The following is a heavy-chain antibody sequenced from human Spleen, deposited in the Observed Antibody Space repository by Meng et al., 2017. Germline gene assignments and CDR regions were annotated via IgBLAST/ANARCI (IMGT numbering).Heavy chain of an antibody. CDR1: GGSFSDYS. V-gene: IGHV4-34*01. CDR3: ARRRLYDFWSGSTPFDY. D-gene: IGHD3-3*01. CDR2: INHSGAT. Sequence: QVQLQQWGAGLLKPSETLSLPCGVYGGSFSDYSWSWIRQPPGKGLEWIGEINHSGATNYNPSLKSRVTISVDTSKNQFSLKLNSVTAADTAIYYCARRRLYDFWSGSTPFDYWGQGTLVTVSS. J-gene: IGHJ4*02.